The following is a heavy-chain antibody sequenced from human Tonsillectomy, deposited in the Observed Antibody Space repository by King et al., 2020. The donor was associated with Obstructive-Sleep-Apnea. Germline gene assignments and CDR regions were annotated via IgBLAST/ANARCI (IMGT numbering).Heavy chain of an antibody. CDR3: AILRSLDY. CDR1: GGSFSGYY. V-gene: IGHV4-34*01. J-gene: IGHJ4*02. D-gene: IGHD4-17*01. CDR2: INHSGST. Sequence: VQLQQWGAGLLKPSETLSLTCAVYGGSFSGYYWSWIRQPPGKGLEWFGEINHSGSTNYNPSLKSRVTISVDTSRNQFSLKLSSVTAADTAVYYCAILRSLDYWGQGTLVTVSS.